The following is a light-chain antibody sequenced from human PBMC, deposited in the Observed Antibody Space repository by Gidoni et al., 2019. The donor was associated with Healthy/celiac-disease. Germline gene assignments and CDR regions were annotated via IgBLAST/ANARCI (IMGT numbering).Light chain of an antibody. CDR3: QQYGNSPLT. J-gene: IGKJ4*01. V-gene: IGKV3-20*01. CDR2: GAS. Sequence: EIVLTQSPGTLSLSPGQRATLSCRATQSVSSSYLAWYQQKPGQAPRLLIYGASSRATGIPDRCSGSGSGTDFTITISRLEPEDVVVYYCQQYGNSPLTFXGXTTVEI. CDR1: QSVSSSY.